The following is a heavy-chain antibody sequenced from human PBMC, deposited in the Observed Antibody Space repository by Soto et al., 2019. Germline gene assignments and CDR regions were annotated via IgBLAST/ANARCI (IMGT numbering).Heavy chain of an antibody. J-gene: IGHJ3*02. V-gene: IGHV3-23*01. CDR2: ISPTGGSA. Sequence: EVQLLESGGGLVQPGGSLSLSCAASGFTFNNYAMNWVRQAPGKGLEWVSFISPTGGSAYYADSVKGRLTISRDNSKNTLDLQMNSLRVEDTAIYYCARHQGDKDRGGYVYSFNIWGQGAMVTVSS. CDR1: GFTFNNYA. D-gene: IGHD5-12*01. CDR3: ARHQGDKDRGGYVYSFNI.